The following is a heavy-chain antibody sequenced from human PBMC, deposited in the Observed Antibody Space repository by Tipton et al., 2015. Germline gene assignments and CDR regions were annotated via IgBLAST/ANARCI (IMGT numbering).Heavy chain of an antibody. CDR2: ISSSGSTQ. CDR1: GFTFGTYE. D-gene: IGHD5-18*01. Sequence: GSLRLSCAASGFTFGTYEMNWVRQAPGKGLEWISYISSSGSTQYYADSVKGRFTISRDNAKNSLYLQMNSLRAEDTAVYYCAREDTAIDFDYWGQGTLVTVSS. J-gene: IGHJ4*02. V-gene: IGHV3-48*03. CDR3: AREDTAIDFDY.